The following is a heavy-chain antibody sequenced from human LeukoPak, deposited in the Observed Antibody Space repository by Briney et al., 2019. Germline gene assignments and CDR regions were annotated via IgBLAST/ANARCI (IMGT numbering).Heavy chain of an antibody. Sequence: ASVTVSCKASGYTFTSYGINWVRQAPGQGLEWMGWINPNSGGTNYAQKFQGRVTMTRDTSISTAYMELSRLRSDDTAVYYCARGRSKIRYYDFWSGCFDYWGQGTLVTVSS. D-gene: IGHD3-3*01. CDR2: INPNSGGT. CDR3: ARGRSKIRYYDFWSGCFDY. CDR1: GYTFTSYG. V-gene: IGHV1-2*02. J-gene: IGHJ4*02.